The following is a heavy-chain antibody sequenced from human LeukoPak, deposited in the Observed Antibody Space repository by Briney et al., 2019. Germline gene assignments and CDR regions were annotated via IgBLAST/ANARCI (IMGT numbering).Heavy chain of an antibody. Sequence: GGSLRLSCAASGFSFSYSWMPWVRQAPGKGLEWVSAISGSGGSTYYADSVKGRFTISRDNSKNTLYLQMNSLRAEDTAVYYCAKALSGSDGWGQGTLVTVSS. V-gene: IGHV3-23*01. CDR3: AKALSGSDG. CDR1: GFSFSYSW. D-gene: IGHD1-26*01. J-gene: IGHJ4*02. CDR2: ISGSGGST.